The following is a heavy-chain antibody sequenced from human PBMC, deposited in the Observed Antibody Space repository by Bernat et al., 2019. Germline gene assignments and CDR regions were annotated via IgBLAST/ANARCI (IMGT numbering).Heavy chain of an antibody. Sequence: QLQLQESGPGLVKPSETLSLTCTVSGGSISSSSYYWGWIRQPPGKGLEWIGSIYYSGSTYYNPSLKSRVTISVDTSKNQFSLKLSSVTAADTAVYYCASQYGSSWYDMGGEYFQHWGQGTLVTGSS. V-gene: IGHV4-39*01. CDR3: ASQYGSSWYDMGGEYFQH. CDR2: IYYSGST. CDR1: GGSISSSSYY. J-gene: IGHJ1*01. D-gene: IGHD6-13*01.